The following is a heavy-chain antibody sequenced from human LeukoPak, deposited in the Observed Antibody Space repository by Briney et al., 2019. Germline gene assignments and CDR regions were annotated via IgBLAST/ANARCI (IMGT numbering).Heavy chain of an antibody. D-gene: IGHD6-13*01. CDR3: ARKSSSLAGPLNWFDP. V-gene: IGHV4-31*03. J-gene: IGHJ5*02. CDR1: GGSISSGGYY. CDR2: IYYSGST. Sequence: SQTLSLTCTVSGGSISSGGYYWSWIRQHPGKGLEWIGYIYYSGSTYYNPSLKSRVTISVDTSKNQFSLKLSSVTAADTAVYYCARKSSSLAGPLNWFDPWGQGTLVTVSS.